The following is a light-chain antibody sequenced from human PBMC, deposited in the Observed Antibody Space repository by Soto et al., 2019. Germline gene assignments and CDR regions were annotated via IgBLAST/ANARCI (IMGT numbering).Light chain of an antibody. CDR2: DAS. CDR1: QSISSW. Sequence: DIQMPQSPATLSASVGDSVTITCRASQSISSWLAWYQQKPGKDPKLLIYDASSLESGVPSRFSGSGSGTEFTLTISSLQPEDFATYYCKQYNSYWTVGQGNKVDIK. CDR3: KQYNSYWT. V-gene: IGKV1-5*01. J-gene: IGKJ1*01.